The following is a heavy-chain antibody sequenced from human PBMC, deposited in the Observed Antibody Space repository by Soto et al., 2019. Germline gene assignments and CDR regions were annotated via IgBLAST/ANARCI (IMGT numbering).Heavy chain of an antibody. CDR1: GFTFSSYG. D-gene: IGHD1-20*01. J-gene: IGHJ3*02. Sequence: GGSLRLSCAASGFTFSSYGMHWVRQAPGKGLEWVAVIWYDGSNKYYADSVKGRFTISRDNSKNTLYLQMNSLRAEDTAVYYCARDHNWNGLCSGESGAFDIWGQGTMVTVSS. CDR2: IWYDGSNK. V-gene: IGHV3-33*01. CDR3: ARDHNWNGLCSGESGAFDI.